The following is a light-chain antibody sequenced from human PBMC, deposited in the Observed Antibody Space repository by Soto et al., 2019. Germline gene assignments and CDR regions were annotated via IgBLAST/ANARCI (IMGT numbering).Light chain of an antibody. V-gene: IGKV3-20*01. J-gene: IGKJ1*01. CDR2: GAS. CDR3: QRYGTSPPT. CDR1: QTVTRNY. Sequence: EIVLTQSPGTLSLSPGERATLSCRASQTVTRNYLAWHQQKPGQTPRLLVYGASSRATGIPDRFSGSGSGTDFTLTISRLEPEDFAVYYCQRYGTSPPTFGRGTKVDIK.